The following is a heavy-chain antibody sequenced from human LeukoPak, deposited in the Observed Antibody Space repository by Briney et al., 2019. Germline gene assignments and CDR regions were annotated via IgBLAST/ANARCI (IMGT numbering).Heavy chain of an antibody. CDR1: GFTFSSYG. V-gene: IGHV3-33*01. CDR2: IWYDGNNK. D-gene: IGHD3-22*01. J-gene: IGHJ4*02. Sequence: GGSLRLSCAASGFTFSSYGMHWVRQAPGKGLERVAVIWYDGNNKYYADSVKGRFTISRDNSKNTLYLQMNSLRAEDTAVYYCARDYYDSSGNHTREFDYWGQGTLVTVSS. CDR3: ARDYYDSSGNHTREFDY.